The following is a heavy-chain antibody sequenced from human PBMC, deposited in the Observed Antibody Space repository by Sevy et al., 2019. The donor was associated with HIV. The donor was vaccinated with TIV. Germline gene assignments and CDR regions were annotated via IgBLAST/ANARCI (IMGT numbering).Heavy chain of an antibody. CDR1: GFTFSSYA. Sequence: GGSLRLSCAASGFTFSSYAMRWVRQAPGKGLEWVAVISYDGSNKYYADSVKGRFTISRDNSKNTLYLQMNSLRAEDTAVYYCARDQFESAHSSPYYDFWSGYYKPGDYWGQGTLVTVSS. D-gene: IGHD3-3*01. CDR3: ARDQFESAHSSPYYDFWSGYYKPGDY. CDR2: ISYDGSNK. J-gene: IGHJ4*02. V-gene: IGHV3-30-3*01.